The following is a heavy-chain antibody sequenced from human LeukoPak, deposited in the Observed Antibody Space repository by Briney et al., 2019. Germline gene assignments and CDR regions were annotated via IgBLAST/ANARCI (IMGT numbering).Heavy chain of an antibody. V-gene: IGHV1-18*01. CDR1: GYTFTSYG. CDR3: ASGYYDSSGYYYSFDY. J-gene: IGHJ4*02. D-gene: IGHD3-22*01. CDR2: ISAYNGNT. Sequence: GASVKVSCKASGYTFTSYGISWVRQAPGQGLEWMGWISAYNGNTNYAQKLQGRVTMTTDTSTSTAYMELRSLRSDDTAVYYCASGYYDSSGYYYSFDYWGQGTLVTVSS.